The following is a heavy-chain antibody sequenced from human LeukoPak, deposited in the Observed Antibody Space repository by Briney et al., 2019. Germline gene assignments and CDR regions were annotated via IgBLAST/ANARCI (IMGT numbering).Heavy chain of an antibody. CDR1: GFTFSGSA. V-gene: IGHV3-73*01. D-gene: IGHD5-24*01. Sequence: GGSLRLSCAASGFTFSGSAMHWVRQASGKGLEWVGRIRSKANSYATAYAASVKGRFTISRDDSKNTAYLQMNSLKTEDTAVYYCTSHTAGGGRWLDDYYYYYGMDVWGQGTTVTVSS. CDR3: TSHTAGGGRWLDDYYYYYGMDV. CDR2: IRSKANSYAT. J-gene: IGHJ6*02.